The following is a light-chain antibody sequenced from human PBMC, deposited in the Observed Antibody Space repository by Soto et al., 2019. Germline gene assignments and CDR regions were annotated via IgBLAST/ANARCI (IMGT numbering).Light chain of an antibody. CDR2: LNSAGSH. CDR3: QTWGTGIQV. J-gene: IGLJ2*01. Sequence: QPVLTQSPSASASMGASVKLTCTLSSGHSSYAIAWHQQHPEKGPRYLMKLNSAGSHSKGDGIPDRFSGSSSGAERYLTIPILQSEDEADYYCQTWGTGIQVFGGGTKLTVL. V-gene: IGLV4-69*01. CDR1: SGHSSYA.